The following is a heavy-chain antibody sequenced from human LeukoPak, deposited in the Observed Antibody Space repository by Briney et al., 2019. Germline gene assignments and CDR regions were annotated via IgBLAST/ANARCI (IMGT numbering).Heavy chain of an antibody. CDR2: IIPIFGTA. D-gene: IGHD4-11*01. J-gene: IGHJ4*02. CDR3: ASDHDYRAFDY. V-gene: IGHV1-69*05. CDR1: GGTFSSYA. Sequence: SVKVSCKASGGTFSSYAISWVRQAPGQGLEWMGGIIPIFGTANYAQKFQGRVTITTDESTCTAYMELSSLRSEDTAVYYCASDHDYRAFDYWGQGTLVTVSS.